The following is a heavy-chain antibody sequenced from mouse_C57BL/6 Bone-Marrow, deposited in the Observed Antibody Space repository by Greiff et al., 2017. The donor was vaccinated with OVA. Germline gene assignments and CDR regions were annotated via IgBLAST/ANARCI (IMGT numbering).Heavy chain of an antibody. CDR2: IRSKSNNYAT. V-gene: IGHV10-1*01. J-gene: IGHJ1*03. CDR1: GFSFNTYA. Sequence: EVQGVESGGGLVQPKGSLKLSCAASGFSFNTYAMNWVRQAPGKGLEWVARIRSKSNNYATYYADSVKDRFTISRDDSESMLYLQMNNLKTEDTAMYYCVRENWEAYWYFDVWGTGTTVTVSS. D-gene: IGHD4-1*01. CDR3: VRENWEAYWYFDV.